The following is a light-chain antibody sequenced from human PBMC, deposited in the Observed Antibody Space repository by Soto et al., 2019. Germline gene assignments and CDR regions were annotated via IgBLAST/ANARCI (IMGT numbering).Light chain of an antibody. CDR3: ISSTSINTLLL. V-gene: IGLV2-8*01. CDR2: GVD. CDR1: SRDVGGYNW. Sequence: QSVLTQPPSASGSPGQSVTISCTGTSRDVGGYNWVSWYQHHPGKVPKLLIYGVDKRPSGVPDRFSGSKSGNTASLTVSGLQADDEADYYCISSTSINTLLLFGGGTKLTVL. J-gene: IGLJ2*01.